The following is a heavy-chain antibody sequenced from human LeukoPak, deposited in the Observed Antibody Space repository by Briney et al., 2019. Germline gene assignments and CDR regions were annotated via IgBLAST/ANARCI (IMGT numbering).Heavy chain of an antibody. CDR2: IWYDGSNK. J-gene: IGHJ4*02. Sequence: GGSLRLSCAASGFTFSSYNMNWVRQAPGKGLEWVAVIWYDGSNKYYADSVKGRFTISRDNSKNTLYLQMNSLRAEDTAVYYCARGTGTTDYWGQGTLVTVSS. CDR3: ARGTGTTDY. D-gene: IGHD1-7*01. V-gene: IGHV3-33*08. CDR1: GFTFSSYN.